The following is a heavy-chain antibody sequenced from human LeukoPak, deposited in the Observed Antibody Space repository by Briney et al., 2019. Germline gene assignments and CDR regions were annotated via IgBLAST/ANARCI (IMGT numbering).Heavy chain of an antibody. CDR2: INPNSGGT. V-gene: IGHV1-2*02. J-gene: IGHJ6*02. Sequence: ASVKVSCKASGYTFTGYYMHWVRQAPGQGLEWMGWINPNSGGTNYAQKFQGRVTMTRDTSISTAYMELSRLRSDDTAVYYCASRYSSGWYRPPLCYYYYGMDVWGQGTTVTVSS. D-gene: IGHD6-19*01. CDR3: ASRYSSGWYRPPLCYYYYGMDV. CDR1: GYTFTGYY.